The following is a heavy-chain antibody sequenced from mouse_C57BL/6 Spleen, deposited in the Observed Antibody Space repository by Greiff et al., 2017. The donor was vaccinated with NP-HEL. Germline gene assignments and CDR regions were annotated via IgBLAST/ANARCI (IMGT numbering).Heavy chain of an antibody. D-gene: IGHD2-2*01. J-gene: IGHJ2*01. CDR3: ARARLPGPYYFDY. CDR2: ISDGGSYT. CDR1: GFTFSSYA. V-gene: IGHV5-4*01. Sequence: EVQLQESGGGLVKPGGSLKLSCAASGFTFSSYALSWVRQTPETRLEWVATISDGGSYTYYPDNVKGRFTISRDNAKNNLYLQMSHLKSEDTAMYYCARARLPGPYYFDYWSQGTTLTVSS.